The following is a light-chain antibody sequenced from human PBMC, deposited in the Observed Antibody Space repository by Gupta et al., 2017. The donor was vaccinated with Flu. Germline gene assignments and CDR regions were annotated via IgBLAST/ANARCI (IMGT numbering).Light chain of an antibody. V-gene: IGLV3-19*01. CDR1: SLRSYY. CDR2: GKK. CDR3: NSRESDTQGI. J-gene: IGLJ2*01. Sequence: SSDLTQDPAVSVALGQTVRITCQGDSLRSYYANWFQQKPGQAPKIVFYGKKSRPSGIPDRFSGSSSGNTASLTITDVQAEDEADYYCNSRESDTQGIFGGGTKLTVL.